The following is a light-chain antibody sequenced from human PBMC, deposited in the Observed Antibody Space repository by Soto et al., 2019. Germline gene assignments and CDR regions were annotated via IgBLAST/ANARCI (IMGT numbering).Light chain of an antibody. CDR1: QSISSW. CDR2: DAS. V-gene: IGKV1-5*01. J-gene: IGKJ4*01. CDR3: QQYNSYPLT. Sequence: DIQMTQSPSTLSASVGDRVTITCRASQSISSWLAWYQRKPGKAPKLLIYDASSLERGVPSRFSGSGSGTEFTLTISSLQPDDFATYYCQQYNSYPLTFGGGTKVEIK.